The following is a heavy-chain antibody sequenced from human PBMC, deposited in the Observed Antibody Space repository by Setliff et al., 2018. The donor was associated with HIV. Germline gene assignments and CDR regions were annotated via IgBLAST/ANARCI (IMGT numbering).Heavy chain of an antibody. J-gene: IGHJ6*03. CDR2: LHASGNT. D-gene: IGHD3-9*01. CDR3: ARDVLKSNYLGYYYYLDV. CDR1: GDSTSNSY. V-gene: IGHV4-4*07. Sequence: SETLSLTCSVSGDSTSNSYWSWIRQPVGKGLEWIGRLHASGNTNYNPSLKSRVTMSIGTSKNQLSLRLTSVTAADTAVYYCARDVLKSNYLGYYYYLDVWGKGTTVTVSS.